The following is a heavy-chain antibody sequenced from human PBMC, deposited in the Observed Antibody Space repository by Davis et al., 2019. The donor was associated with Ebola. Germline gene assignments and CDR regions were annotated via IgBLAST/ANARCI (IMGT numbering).Heavy chain of an antibody. Sequence: SVKVSCKASGYTFTSYYMHWVRQAPGQGREWMGIINPSGGSTSYAQKFQGRITLTQDRPTGTVYMELRSLTSDDTAVYYCARDLATSSGAHFFYFGMDVWGEGTSVAVSS. CDR3: ARDLATSSGAHFFYFGMDV. J-gene: IGHJ6*04. CDR1: GYTFTSYY. V-gene: IGHV1-46*01. CDR2: INPSGGST. D-gene: IGHD3-10*01.